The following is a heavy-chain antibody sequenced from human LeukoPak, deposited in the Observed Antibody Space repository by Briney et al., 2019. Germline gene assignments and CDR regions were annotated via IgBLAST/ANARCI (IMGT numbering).Heavy chain of an antibody. D-gene: IGHD2-15*01. Sequence: ASVKVSCKASGYTFSGYYIHWVRQAPGQGLEWMGWINPNSGGTNYAQKFQGRVTMTRDTSISTAYMELSRLRSDDTAVYYCARDSDIVVVVARPDYWGQGTLVTVSS. CDR2: INPNSGGT. V-gene: IGHV1-2*02. CDR3: ARDSDIVVVVARPDY. CDR1: GYTFSGYY. J-gene: IGHJ4*02.